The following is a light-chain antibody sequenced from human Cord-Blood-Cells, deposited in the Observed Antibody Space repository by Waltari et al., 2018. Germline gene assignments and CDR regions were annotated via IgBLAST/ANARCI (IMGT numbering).Light chain of an antibody. CDR2: DVS. CDR1: RSDVGGYNY. Sequence: QSALTQPRSVSGSPGQSVTISCTGTRSDVGGYNYVPWYQQHPGKAPKLMIYDVSKRPSGVTDRFSGSKSGNTASLTISGLQAEDEADYYCCSYAGSYTLVFGGGTKLTVL. J-gene: IGLJ2*01. V-gene: IGLV2-11*01. CDR3: CSYAGSYTLV.